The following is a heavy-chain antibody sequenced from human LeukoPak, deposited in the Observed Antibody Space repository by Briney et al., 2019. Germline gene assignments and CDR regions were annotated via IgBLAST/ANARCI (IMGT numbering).Heavy chain of an antibody. J-gene: IGHJ6*02. D-gene: IGHD2-2*01. CDR3: ARDSSTSLYYYGMDV. CDR2: IYYSGST. Sequence: PSETLSLTCTVSGGSISSYYWSWIRQPPGKGLEWIGYIYYSGSTNYNPSLKSRVTISVDTSKNQFSLKLSSVTAADTAVYYCARDSSTSLYYYGMDVWGQGTTVTVSS. CDR1: GGSISSYY. V-gene: IGHV4-59*01.